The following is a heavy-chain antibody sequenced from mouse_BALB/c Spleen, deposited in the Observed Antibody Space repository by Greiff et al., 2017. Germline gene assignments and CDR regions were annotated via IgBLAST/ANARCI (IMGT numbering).Heavy chain of an antibody. V-gene: IGHV3-2*02. D-gene: IGHD1-1*01. CDR2: RSYSGST. CDR1: GYSITSYYA. J-gene: IGHJ1*01. CDR3: ARWGDSGSRYMYFDV. Sequence: EVQLQESGPGLVKPSQSLSLSCTASGYSITSYYAWNWIRQFPGNKLEWMGYRSYSGSTSYNPSFKSRNAITRDTSKNPCCLQLNSVTTEDTATYYCARWGDSGSRYMYFDVWGAGTTVTVSS.